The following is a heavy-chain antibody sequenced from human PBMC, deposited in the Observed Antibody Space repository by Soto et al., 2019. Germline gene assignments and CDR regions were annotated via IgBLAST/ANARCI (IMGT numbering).Heavy chain of an antibody. D-gene: IGHD6-13*01. CDR1: GGSISSYY. Sequence: SETLSLTCTVSGGSISSYYWSWIRQPPGKGLEWIGYIYYSGSTNYNPSLKSRVTISVDTSKNQFSLKLSSVTAADTAVYYCARGDSSSWPYYYYGMDVWGQGTTVTVSS. J-gene: IGHJ6*02. CDR2: IYYSGST. V-gene: IGHV4-59*01. CDR3: ARGDSSSWPYYYYGMDV.